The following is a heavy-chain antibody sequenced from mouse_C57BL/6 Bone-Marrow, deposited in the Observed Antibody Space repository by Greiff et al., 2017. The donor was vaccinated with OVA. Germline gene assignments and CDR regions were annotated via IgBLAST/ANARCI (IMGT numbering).Heavy chain of an antibody. CDR2: IDPENGDT. V-gene: IGHV14-4*01. CDR1: GFNITDDY. CDR3: TAYGNFGY. J-gene: IGHJ2*01. D-gene: IGHD2-1*01. Sequence: VQLQQSGAELVRPGASVKLSCTASGFNITDDYMPWVKQRPEQGLERIGWIDPENGDTESASKFQGKATITADTSSNTAYLQLSSLTSEDTAVYYCTAYGNFGYWGQGTTLTVSS.